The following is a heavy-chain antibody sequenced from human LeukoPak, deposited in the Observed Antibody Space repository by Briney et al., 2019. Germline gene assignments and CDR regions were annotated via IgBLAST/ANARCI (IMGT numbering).Heavy chain of an antibody. CDR2: INTDGSSL. D-gene: IGHD3-22*01. CDR3: ARRINYYDSSGYYYVRYFDS. CDR1: GFTFSSYW. V-gene: IGHV3-74*01. Sequence: PGGSLRLSCAASGFTFSSYWMYWVRQAPGKGPVWVARINTDGSSLNYADSVKGRFTISRDNAKNTLYLQMNSLGADDTAVYYCARRINYYDSSGYYYVRYFDSWGQGTLVAVS. J-gene: IGHJ4*02.